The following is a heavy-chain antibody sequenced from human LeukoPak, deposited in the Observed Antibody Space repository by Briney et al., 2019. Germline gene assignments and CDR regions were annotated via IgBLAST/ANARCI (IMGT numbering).Heavy chain of an antibody. V-gene: IGHV1-2*02. D-gene: IGHD5-12*01. CDR3: ASSPPGVARVQVFDY. CDR2: INPNSGGT. Sequence: GASVKVSCKASGYTFTGYYMHWVRQAPGQGLEGMGWINPNSGGTNYAQKFQGRVTMTRDTSISTAYMELSRLRSDDTAVYYCASSPPGVARVQVFDYWGQGTLVTVSS. CDR1: GYTFTGYY. J-gene: IGHJ4*02.